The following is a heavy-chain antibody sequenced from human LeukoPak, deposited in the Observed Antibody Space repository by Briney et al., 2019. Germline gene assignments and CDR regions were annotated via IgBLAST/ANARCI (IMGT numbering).Heavy chain of an antibody. CDR1: GFTFSNAW. CDR2: IKSKTDGGTT. J-gene: IGHJ4*02. Sequence: GGSLRLSCAASGFTFSNAWMSWVRQAPGKGLEWVGRIKSKTDGGTTDYAAPVKGRFTISRDDSKNTLYLQMNSLKTEDTAVYYCTTEVYYDILTGYKSWGQGTLVTVSS. CDR3: TTEVYYDILTGYKS. V-gene: IGHV3-15*01. D-gene: IGHD3-9*01.